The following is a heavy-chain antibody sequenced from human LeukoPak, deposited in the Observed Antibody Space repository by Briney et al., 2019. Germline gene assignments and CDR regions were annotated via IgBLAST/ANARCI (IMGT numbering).Heavy chain of an antibody. D-gene: IGHD3-10*02. J-gene: IGHJ4*02. CDR1: GFSFSSYS. Sequence: GGSLRLSCAASGFSFSSYSMNWVRQAPGKGLEWVSGVARSGGTTSYADSVKGRFTISRDNSKNTLYLQMNSLRAEDTALYYCARGMFGPDYWGQGTLVTVSS. CDR2: VARSGGTT. CDR3: ARGMFGPDY. V-gene: IGHV3-23*01.